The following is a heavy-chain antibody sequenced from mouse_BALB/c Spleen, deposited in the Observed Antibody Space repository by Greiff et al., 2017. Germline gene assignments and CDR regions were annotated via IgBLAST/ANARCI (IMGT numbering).Heavy chain of an antibody. V-gene: IGHV5-17*02. CDR2: ISSGSSTI. J-gene: IGHJ1*01. CDR1: GFTFSSFG. CDR3: ARMGSWYFDV. Sequence: EVKVVESGGGLVQPGGSRKLSCAASGFTFSSFGMHWVRQAPEKGLEWVAYISSGSSTIYYADTVKGRFTISRDNPKNTLFLQMTSLRSEDTAMYYCARMGSWYFDVWGAGTTVTVSS. D-gene: IGHD2-3*01.